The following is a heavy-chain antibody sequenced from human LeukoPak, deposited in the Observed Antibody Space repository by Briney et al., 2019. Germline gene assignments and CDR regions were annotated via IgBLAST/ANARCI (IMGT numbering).Heavy chain of an antibody. CDR1: GITLSNYA. V-gene: IGHV3-23*01. CDR2: LSGSAGGT. CDR3: AKRGVVVRVFLVGFHREAYYFDS. J-gene: IGHJ4*02. Sequence: GGSLRLSCGVSGITLSNYAMSWVRQAPGKGLEWVAGLSGSAGGTTYADSVKGRFTISRDNSKNTLFLQMDRLRAEDTDVYFCAKRGVVVRVFLVGFHREAYYFDSWGQGAQVTVSS. D-gene: IGHD3-16*02.